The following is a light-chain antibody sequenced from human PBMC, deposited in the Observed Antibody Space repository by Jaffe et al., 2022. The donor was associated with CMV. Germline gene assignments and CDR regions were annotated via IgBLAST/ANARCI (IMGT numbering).Light chain of an antibody. CDR1: ENINSY. J-gene: IGKJ5*01. CDR3: QQSYSIPIT. V-gene: IGKV1-39*01. CDR2: AAS. Sequence: DIQMTQSPSSLSASLGDRVTITCRASENINSYLNWYQQNPGKAPKLLIYAASSLQSGVPSRFSGSGSGTDFTLTISSLQPEDFATYYCQQSYSIPITFGQGTRLDIK.